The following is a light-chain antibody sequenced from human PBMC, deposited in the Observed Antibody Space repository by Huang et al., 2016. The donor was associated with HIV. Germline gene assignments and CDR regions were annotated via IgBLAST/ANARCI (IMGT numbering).Light chain of an antibody. V-gene: IGKV1-5*03. Sequence: DIQMNQSPSTLSASVGDRVTITCRASLSISSWLAWYQQKPGKAPKLLIYKASSLESGVPSRFSGSGSGTEFTLTISSLQPDDFATYYCQQYTTYFPTFGQGTKLEIK. CDR3: QQYTTYFPT. J-gene: IGKJ2*01. CDR2: KAS. CDR1: LSISSW.